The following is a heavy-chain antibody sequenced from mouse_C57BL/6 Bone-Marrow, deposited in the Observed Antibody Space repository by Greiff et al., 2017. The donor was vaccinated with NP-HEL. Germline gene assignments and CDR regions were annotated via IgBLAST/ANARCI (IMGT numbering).Heavy chain of an antibody. CDR1: GFTFSDFY. J-gene: IGHJ3*01. D-gene: IGHD1-1*01. CDR2: SRNKANDYTT. Sequence: EVMLVESGGGLVQSGRSLRLSCATSGFTFSDFYMEWVRQAPGKGLEWIAASRNKANDYTTEYSASVKGRFIVSRDTSQSILYLQMNALRAEDTAIYYCARDSFASSFSWFAYWGQGTLVTVSA. CDR3: ARDSFASSFSWFAY. V-gene: IGHV7-1*01.